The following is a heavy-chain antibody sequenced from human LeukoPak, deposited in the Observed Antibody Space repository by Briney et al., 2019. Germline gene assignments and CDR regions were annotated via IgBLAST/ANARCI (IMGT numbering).Heavy chain of an antibody. V-gene: IGHV3-30*02. D-gene: IGHD5-18*01. J-gene: IGHJ4*02. CDR2: IRYDGSNK. CDR3: ANQDTQLWFLDY. Sequence: GRSLRLSCAASGFTFSSYGMHWVRQAPGKGLEWVAFIRYDGSNKYYADSVKGRFTIPRDNSKNTLYLQMNSLRAEDTAVYYCANQDTQLWFLDYWGQGTLVTVSS. CDR1: GFTFSSYG.